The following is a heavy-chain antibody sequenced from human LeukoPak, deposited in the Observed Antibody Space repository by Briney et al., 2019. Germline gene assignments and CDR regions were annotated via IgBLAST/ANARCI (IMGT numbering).Heavy chain of an antibody. Sequence: GESLRLSCAASGFTFSSYGMSWVRQAPGKGLEWVSAISGSDGTTYYADSVKGRFTISRDNSKNTLYLQMNGLRAEDTAVYYCAKDSAKKYDDYWGQGTLVTVSS. CDR3: AKDSAKKYDDY. D-gene: IGHD2/OR15-2a*01. CDR2: ISGSDGTT. J-gene: IGHJ4*02. V-gene: IGHV3-23*01. CDR1: GFTFSSYG.